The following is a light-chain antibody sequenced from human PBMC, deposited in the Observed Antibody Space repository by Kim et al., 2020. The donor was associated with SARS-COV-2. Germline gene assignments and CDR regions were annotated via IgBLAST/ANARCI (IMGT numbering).Light chain of an antibody. CDR3: QQYNSVYT. CDR2: DAP. CDR1: QSISSW. Sequence: DIQMTQSPSTLSASVGDRVTITCRASQSISSWLAWYQQKPGKAPKLLIYDAPSLASGVPSRFSGSGSVTEFTLTISSLQPDDFATYYSQQYNSVYTFGQGPKLEI. V-gene: IGKV1-5*01. J-gene: IGKJ2*01.